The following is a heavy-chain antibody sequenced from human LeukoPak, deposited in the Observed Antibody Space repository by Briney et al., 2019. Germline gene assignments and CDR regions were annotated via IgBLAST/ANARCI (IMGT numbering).Heavy chain of an antibody. Sequence: KPSETLSLTCTVAGGSISSSSYYWGWIRQPPGKGLEWIGSIYYSGSTYYHPSLKRRVNISVDTSKNQFSLKLSSVTAADTAVYYCARRGITFGGVIDDAFDIWGQGTMVTVSS. CDR3: ARRGITFGGVIDDAFDI. CDR1: GGSISSSSYY. J-gene: IGHJ3*02. V-gene: IGHV4-39*01. CDR2: IYYSGST. D-gene: IGHD3-16*02.